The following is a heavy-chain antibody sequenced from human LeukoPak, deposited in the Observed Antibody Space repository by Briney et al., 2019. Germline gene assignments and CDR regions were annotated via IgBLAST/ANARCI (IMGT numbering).Heavy chain of an antibody. V-gene: IGHV3-23*01. CDR2: ISGSGGST. CDR3: ARSYYGSGSYPDY. Sequence: GGSLRLSCAAPGFTFSSYAMSWVRQAPGKGLEWVSAISGSGGSTYYADSVKGRFTISRDNSKNTLYLQMNSLRAEDTAVYYCARSYYGSGSYPDYWGQGTLVTVSS. D-gene: IGHD3-10*01. J-gene: IGHJ4*02. CDR1: GFTFSSYA.